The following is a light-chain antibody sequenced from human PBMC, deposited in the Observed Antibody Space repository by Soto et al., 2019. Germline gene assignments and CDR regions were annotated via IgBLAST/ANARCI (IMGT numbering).Light chain of an antibody. CDR2: ANR. Sequence: QAVVTQPPSVSAAPGQRVTISCTGSSSNLGAGYDVHWYQHLPGTAPKLLIYANRGRPSGVPDRFSGSKSGTSASLGITGVQDEDEADYYCQSYDSSLRGSLFGGGTKLTVL. CDR3: QSYDSSLRGSL. CDR1: SSNLGAGYD. V-gene: IGLV1-40*01. J-gene: IGLJ2*01.